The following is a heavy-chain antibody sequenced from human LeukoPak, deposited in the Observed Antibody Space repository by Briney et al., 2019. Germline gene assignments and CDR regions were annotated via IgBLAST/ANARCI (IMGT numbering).Heavy chain of an antibody. V-gene: IGHV3-74*01. J-gene: IGHJ4*02. Sequence: GGPLRLSCAASGFTFSSYWMHWVRQAPGKGLVWVSRINSDGSSTSYADSVKGRFTISRDNAKNTLYLQMNSLRAEDTAVYYCARVGANPRLSGDCPDYWGQGTLVTVSS. CDR3: ARVGANPRLSGDCPDY. CDR2: INSDGSST. D-gene: IGHD2-21*02. CDR1: GFTFSSYW.